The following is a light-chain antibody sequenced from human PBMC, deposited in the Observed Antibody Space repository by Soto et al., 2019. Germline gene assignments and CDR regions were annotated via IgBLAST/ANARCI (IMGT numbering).Light chain of an antibody. V-gene: IGLV2-14*01. CDR2: EVR. Sequence: QSALTQPASVSGSPGQSITISCAGTMSDVGAYNLVSWYQQHTGKAPRLIFYEVRNRPSGIPLRFSASKSSNTASLTISGLQDEDEAHYCCYTFTSKGDLIFGGGTKLTVL. CDR3: YTFTSKGDLI. CDR1: MSDVGAYNL. J-gene: IGLJ2*01.